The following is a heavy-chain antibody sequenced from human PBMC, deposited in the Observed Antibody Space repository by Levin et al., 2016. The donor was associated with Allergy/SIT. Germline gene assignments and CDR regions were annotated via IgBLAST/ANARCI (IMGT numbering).Heavy chain of an antibody. Sequence: GESLKISCAASGFTFSSYAMSWVRQAPGKGLEWVSAISGSGGSTYYADSVKGRFTISRDNSKNTLYLQMNSLRAEDTAVYYCAKMRVAVAGSLRYYFDYWGQGTLVTVSS. CDR3: AKMRVAVAGSLRYYFDY. D-gene: IGHD6-19*01. J-gene: IGHJ4*02. CDR1: GFTFSSYA. V-gene: IGHV3-23*01. CDR2: ISGSGGST.